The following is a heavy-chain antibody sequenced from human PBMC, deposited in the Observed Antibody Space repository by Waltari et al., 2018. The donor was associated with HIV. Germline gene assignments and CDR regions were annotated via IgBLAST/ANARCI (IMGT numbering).Heavy chain of an antibody. CDR3: ARGTPLYGLDV. CDR2: IKDDGTEA. CDR1: GCTFINTW. J-gene: IGHJ6*02. V-gene: IGHV3-7*01. Sequence: EVILVESGGGWARPGGSLSLSCSASGCTFINTWMSWVRQASGKGLEWVANIKDDGTEAYYLDSVKGRFTISRDNAKDSLSLQMNSLRAEDTAVYYCARGTPLYGLDVWGQGTTVTASS. D-gene: IGHD2-15*01.